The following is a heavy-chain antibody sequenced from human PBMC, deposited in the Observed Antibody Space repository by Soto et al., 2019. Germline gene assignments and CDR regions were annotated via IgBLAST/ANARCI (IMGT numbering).Heavy chain of an antibody. CDR1: GYTFTSYD. CDR2: MNPNSGNT. D-gene: IGHD3-3*01. CDR3: ARGRSRRFLEWLLPHFDD. V-gene: IGHV1-8*01. J-gene: IGHJ4*02. Sequence: ASVKVSCKASGYTFTSYDINWVRQATGQGLEWMGWMNPNSGNTGYAQKFQGRVTMTRNTSISTAYMELSSLRSEDTAVYHCARGRSRRFLEWLLPHFDDWGQGTLVTVSS.